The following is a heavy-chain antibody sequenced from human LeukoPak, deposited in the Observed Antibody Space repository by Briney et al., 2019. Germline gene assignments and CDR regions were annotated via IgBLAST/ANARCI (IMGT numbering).Heavy chain of an antibody. CDR1: GGSISSSSYY. V-gene: IGHV4-39*01. Sequence: SETLSLTCTVSGGSISSSSYYWGWIRQPPGKGLEWIGSIYYSGSTYYNPSLKSRVTISVDTSKNQFSLKLSSVTAADTAVYYCAKTWDYYGSGSCPYYYGMDVWGQGTTVTVSS. CDR3: AKTWDYYGSGSCPYYYGMDV. CDR2: IYYSGST. J-gene: IGHJ6*02. D-gene: IGHD3-10*01.